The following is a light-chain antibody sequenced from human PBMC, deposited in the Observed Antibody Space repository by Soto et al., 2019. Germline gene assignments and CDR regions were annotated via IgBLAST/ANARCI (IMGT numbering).Light chain of an antibody. V-gene: IGKV3-20*01. J-gene: IGKJ1*01. CDR1: QSVTSY. Sequence: EIMWTQSPATLSLSPGERHPISCRASQSVTSYLAWYQQRPGQAPRLLINGASIRATGIPDRFSGSGSGTDFTLTISRLEPEDFAVYFCQQPGSSPWTFGQGT. CDR3: QQPGSSPWT. CDR2: GAS.